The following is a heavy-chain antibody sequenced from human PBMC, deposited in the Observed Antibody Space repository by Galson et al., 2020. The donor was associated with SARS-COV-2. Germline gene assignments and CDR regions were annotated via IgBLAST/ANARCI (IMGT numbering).Heavy chain of an antibody. CDR2: IYYSGST. CDR1: GGSVSSGSYY. V-gene: IGHV4-61*01. J-gene: IGHJ4*02. Sequence: SETLSLTCTVSGGSVSSGSYYWSWLRQPPGQGLEWLGYIYYSGSTNYNPSLKSRVTISVDTSKNQFSLKLSSVTAADTAVYYCARGGGYGGNFGFDYWGQGTLVTVSS. CDR3: ARGGGYGGNFGFDY. D-gene: IGHD2-15*01.